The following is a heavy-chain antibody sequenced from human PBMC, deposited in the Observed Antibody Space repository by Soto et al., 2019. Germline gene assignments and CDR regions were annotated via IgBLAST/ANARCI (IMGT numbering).Heavy chain of an antibody. Sequence: QVQLQESGPGLVKPSQTLSLTCTVSGGSISSGGYYWSWIRQHPGKGLEWIGYIYYSGSTYYNPSLQSGVTISVDTSKNQFSLKLSSVTAADTAVYYCARAVLRFLEWFGDGMDVLGQGTTVTVSS. V-gene: IGHV4-31*03. CDR3: ARAVLRFLEWFGDGMDV. D-gene: IGHD3-3*01. J-gene: IGHJ6*02. CDR2: IYYSGST. CDR1: GGSISSGGYY.